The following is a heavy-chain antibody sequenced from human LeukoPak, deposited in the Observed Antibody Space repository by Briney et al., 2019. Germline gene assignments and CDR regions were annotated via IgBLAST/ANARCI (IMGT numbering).Heavy chain of an antibody. V-gene: IGHV1-2*02. D-gene: IGHD3-16*02. Sequence: ASVKVSCKASGYTFTGYYMHWVRQAPGQGLEWMGWINPNSGGTSYSQKFQGRVTMTRDTSISTAYMDLSKLRSDDTAVYYCARAIYDYVWGSYRFSHFDYWGQGTLVTVSS. CDR1: GYTFTGYY. J-gene: IGHJ4*02. CDR2: INPNSGGT. CDR3: ARAIYDYVWGSYRFSHFDY.